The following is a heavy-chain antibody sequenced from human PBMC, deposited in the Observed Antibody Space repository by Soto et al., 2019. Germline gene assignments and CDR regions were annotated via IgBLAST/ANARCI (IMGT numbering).Heavy chain of an antibody. J-gene: IGHJ6*02. CDR2: IIPIFGTA. V-gene: IGHV1-69*12. Sequence: QVQLVQSGAEVKKPGSSVKVSCKASGGTFSSYAISWVRQAPGQGLEWMGGIIPIFGTANYAQKFQGRVTITADDSTSTVYMALSSLRSEDTAVYYCASSVAKYYYYGMDVWGQGTTVTVSS. CDR3: ASSVAKYYYYGMDV. D-gene: IGHD5-12*01. CDR1: GGTFSSYA.